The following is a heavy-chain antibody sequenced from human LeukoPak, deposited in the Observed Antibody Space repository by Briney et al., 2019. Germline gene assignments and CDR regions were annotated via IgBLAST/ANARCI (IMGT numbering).Heavy chain of an antibody. J-gene: IGHJ4*02. V-gene: IGHV3-7*01. Sequence: GGSLRLSCVASGFTFRLFGMHWVRQAPGKGLEWVANIKQDGSEKYYVDSVKGRFTISRDNAKNSLYLQMNSLRAEDTAVYYCARKNGLDYWGQGTLVTVSS. CDR2: IKQDGSEK. CDR3: ARKNGLDY. CDR1: GFTFRLFG.